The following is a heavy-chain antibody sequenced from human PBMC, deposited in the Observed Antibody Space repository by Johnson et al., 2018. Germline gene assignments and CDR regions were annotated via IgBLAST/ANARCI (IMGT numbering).Heavy chain of an antibody. V-gene: IGHV3-74*01. CDR1: EFTFSIYW. CDR2: INSDGSGI. J-gene: IGHJ6*03. D-gene: IGHD3-16*01. CDR3: ARDWGASGAHYMDV. Sequence: VQLQESGGGLVQPGGSXRLSCAASEFTFSIYWMHWVRQAPGKGLVWVSRINSDGSGIIYADSVKGRFTISRDNAKNTRYRQMNSKRVEDTAVYYCARDWGASGAHYMDVWGKGTTVTVSS.